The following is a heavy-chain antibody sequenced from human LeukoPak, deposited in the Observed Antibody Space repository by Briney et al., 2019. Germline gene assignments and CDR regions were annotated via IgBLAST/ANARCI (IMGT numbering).Heavy chain of an antibody. CDR1: GGSISSSSYY. D-gene: IGHD3-10*01. V-gene: IGHV4-39*01. CDR2: IYSSGTP. Sequence: SETLSLTCTVSGGSISSSSYYWGWIRHPPGTGLVWIGTIYSSGTPYYKPSLKSRVTISVDTSRNQFSLKLTSVTAADTAVFYCARHPAYGPFDYWGHGALVTVSS. CDR3: ARHPAYGPFDY. J-gene: IGHJ4*01.